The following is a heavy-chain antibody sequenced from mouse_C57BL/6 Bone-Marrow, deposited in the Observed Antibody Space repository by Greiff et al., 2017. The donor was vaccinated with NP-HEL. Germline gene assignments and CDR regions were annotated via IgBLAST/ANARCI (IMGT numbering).Heavy chain of an antibody. CDR2: ISNFAYSI. V-gene: IGHV5-15*01. J-gene: IGHJ2*01. Sequence: EVQRVESGGGLVQPGGSLKLSCAASGFTFSDYGMAWVRQAPRKGPEWVAFISNFAYSIYYADTVTGRFTISRENAKNTLYLEMSSLRAEDTAMYYCARGGYGNYGPFDYWGQGTTLTVSS. CDR3: ARGGYGNYGPFDY. CDR1: GFTFSDYG. D-gene: IGHD2-1*01.